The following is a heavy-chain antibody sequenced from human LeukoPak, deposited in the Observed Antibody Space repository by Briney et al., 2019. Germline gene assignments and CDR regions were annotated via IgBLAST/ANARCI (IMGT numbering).Heavy chain of an antibody. V-gene: IGHV1-69*05. CDR1: GGTFSSYA. Sequence: ASVKVSCKASGGTFSSYAISWVRQAPGQGLEWMGGIIPIFGTANYAQKFQGRVTITTDESTSTAYMELSSLRSEDTAVYYCATDGHSYGHGEGDYWGQGTLVTVSS. CDR3: ATDGHSYGHGEGDY. J-gene: IGHJ4*02. CDR2: IIPIFGTA. D-gene: IGHD5-18*01.